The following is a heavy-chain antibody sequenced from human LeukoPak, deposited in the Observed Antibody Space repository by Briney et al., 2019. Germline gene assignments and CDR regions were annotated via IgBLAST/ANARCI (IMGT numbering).Heavy chain of an antibody. Sequence: GGSLRLSCAASGFTFSSYWMSWVRQAPGKGLEWVANIKQDGSEKYYVDSVKGRFTISRDNAKNSLYLQMNSLRAEDTAVYYCARDAFGQTTMIVVPDQPMDVWGQGTTVTVSS. D-gene: IGHD3-22*01. CDR2: IKQDGSEK. CDR1: GFTFSSYW. J-gene: IGHJ6*02. V-gene: IGHV3-7*03. CDR3: ARDAFGQTTMIVVPDQPMDV.